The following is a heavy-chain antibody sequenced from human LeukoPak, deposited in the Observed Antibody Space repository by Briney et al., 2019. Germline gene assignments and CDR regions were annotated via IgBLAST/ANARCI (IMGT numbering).Heavy chain of an antibody. CDR2: ISGSGGST. V-gene: IGHV3-23*01. D-gene: IGHD7-27*01. Sequence: GGSLRLSCAASGFTFSSYAMSWVRQAPGQGLEWVSAISGSGGSTYYADSVKGRFTISRDNSKNTLYLQMNSLRAEDTAVYYCAREELGISKPGLLWGRGTLVTVSS. CDR1: GFTFSSYA. J-gene: IGHJ2*01. CDR3: AREELGISKPGLL.